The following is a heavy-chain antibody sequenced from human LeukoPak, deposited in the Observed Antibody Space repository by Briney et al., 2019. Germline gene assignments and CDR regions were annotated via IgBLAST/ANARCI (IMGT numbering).Heavy chain of an antibody. Sequence: WGSLRLSCAASGFSVSSNFMTWVRQAPGKGLEWVSVIISGGSTYYADSVKGRFTISRDNSKNTLYLQMNSLRVEDTAIYYCARGRRWDLLVSLIDASDIWGQGTMVTVSS. CDR2: IISGGST. J-gene: IGHJ3*02. CDR1: GFSVSSNF. V-gene: IGHV3-53*01. D-gene: IGHD1-26*01. CDR3: ARGRRWDLLVSLIDASDI.